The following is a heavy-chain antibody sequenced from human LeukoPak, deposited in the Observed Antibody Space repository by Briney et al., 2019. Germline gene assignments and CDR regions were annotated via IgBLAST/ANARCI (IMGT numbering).Heavy chain of an antibody. CDR2: MNPNSGNT. CDR1: GYTFTSYD. CDR3: ARGSIAAAGTRYWYFDL. D-gene: IGHD6-13*01. V-gene: IGHV1-8*01. J-gene: IGHJ2*01. Sequence: GAPVKVSCKASGYTFTSYDINWVRQATGQGLEWMGWMNPNSGNTGYAQKFQGRVTMTRNTSISTAYMELSSLRSEDTAVYYCARGSIAAAGTRYWYFDLWGRGTLVTVSS.